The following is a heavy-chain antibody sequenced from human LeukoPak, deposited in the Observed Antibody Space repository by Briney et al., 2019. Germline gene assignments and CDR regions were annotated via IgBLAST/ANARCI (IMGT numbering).Heavy chain of an antibody. V-gene: IGHV4-30-2*01. Sequence: SETLSLTCAVSGGSISSGGYSWSWIRQPPGKGLEWIGYIYHSGSTYYNPSLKSRVTISVDRSKNQFSLKLSSVTAADTAVYYCARGPTGGGPPLDYWGQGTLVTVSS. CDR2: IYHSGST. CDR3: ARGPTGGGPPLDY. J-gene: IGHJ4*02. D-gene: IGHD2-15*01. CDR1: GGSISSGGYS.